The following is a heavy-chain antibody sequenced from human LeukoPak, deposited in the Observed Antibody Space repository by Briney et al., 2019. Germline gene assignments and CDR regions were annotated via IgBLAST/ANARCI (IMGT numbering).Heavy chain of an antibody. Sequence: GGSLRLSCAPSGFTFSTYWMHWVRQAPGRGLVWVSRVDSDGSSVTYADSVSGRFTVSRDNAKNTLYLQMDSLGVEDTAVYYCARDQTYYDFWTGHYTAHYFDSWGQGTLVTVSS. CDR1: GFTFSTYW. CDR3: ARDQTYYDFWTGHYTAHYFDS. CDR2: VDSDGSSV. V-gene: IGHV3-74*03. J-gene: IGHJ4*02. D-gene: IGHD3-3*01.